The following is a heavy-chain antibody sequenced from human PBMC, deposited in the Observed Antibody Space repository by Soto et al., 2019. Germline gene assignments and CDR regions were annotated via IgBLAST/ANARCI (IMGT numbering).Heavy chain of an antibody. CDR2: IFYTGST. D-gene: IGHD2-8*01. CDR3: ARSNFDPANRYFDH. Sequence: QLQLQESGPGLVKPSQTLSLTCNVSGDSISSGTYYWNWIRQIPGKGLEWIGYIFYTGSTNYNPSLHSTFSISIDKSKNQVALILNSVTASDTAVYYCARSNFDPANRYFDHWGQGTLVTVAS. V-gene: IGHV4-31*01. CDR1: GDSISSGTYY. J-gene: IGHJ4*02.